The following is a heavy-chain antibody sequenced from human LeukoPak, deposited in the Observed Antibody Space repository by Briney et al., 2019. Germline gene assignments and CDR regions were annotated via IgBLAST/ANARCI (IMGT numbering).Heavy chain of an antibody. D-gene: IGHD1-26*01. CDR2: ISSSSSYI. CDR3: AKARTRYSGSYFDY. Sequence: GGSLRLSCAASGFTFSSYSMNWVRQAPGKGLEWVSSISSSSSYIYYADSVKGRFTISRDNPKNSLYLQMNSLRAEDTAVYYCAKARTRYSGSYFDYWGQGTLVTVSS. CDR1: GFTFSSYS. J-gene: IGHJ4*02. V-gene: IGHV3-21*01.